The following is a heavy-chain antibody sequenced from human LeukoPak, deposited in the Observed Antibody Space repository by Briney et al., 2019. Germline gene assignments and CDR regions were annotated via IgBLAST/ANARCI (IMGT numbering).Heavy chain of an antibody. V-gene: IGHV3-11*01. D-gene: IGHD6-19*01. CDR3: VRETPIAVAGTIYFYFYMDV. CDR2: ISNSGTII. CDR1: GFTFSDYY. J-gene: IGHJ6*03. Sequence: GGSLRLSCAASGFTFSDYYMSWIRQAPGKGLEWVSYISNSGTIIYYADSVKGRFTISRDNAKNSVYLQMNSLRAEDTAVYYCVRETPIAVAGTIYFYFYMDVWGKGTTVTVSS.